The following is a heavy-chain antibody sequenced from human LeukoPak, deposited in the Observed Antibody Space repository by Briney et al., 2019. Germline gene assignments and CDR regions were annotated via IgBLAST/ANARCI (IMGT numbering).Heavy chain of an antibody. D-gene: IGHD3-3*01. Sequence: PGGSLRLSCAASGFTFGTHAMSWVRQAPGQGLEWLLSLSGSANSTYQSDSAKGRFTISRDNSRNTLFLQMNSLRVEDTAIYYCVKNNWEWSAFDYWGQGTLVTVSS. CDR1: GFTFGTHA. J-gene: IGHJ4*02. CDR2: LSGSANST. CDR3: VKNNWEWSAFDY. V-gene: IGHV3-23*01.